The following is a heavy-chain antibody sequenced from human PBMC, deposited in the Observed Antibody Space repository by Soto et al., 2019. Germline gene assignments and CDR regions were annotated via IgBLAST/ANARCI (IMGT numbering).Heavy chain of an antibody. CDR1: GFTFSSYG. CDR3: ARDCGITMVRGILHYYGMDV. CDR2: IWYDGSNK. Sequence: LRLSCAASGFTFSSYGMHWVRQAPGKGLEWVAVIWYDGSNKYYADSVKGRFTISRDNSKNTLYLQMNSLRAEDTAVYYCARDCGITMVRGILHYYGMDVWGQGTTVTVSS. D-gene: IGHD3-10*01. J-gene: IGHJ6*02. V-gene: IGHV3-33*01.